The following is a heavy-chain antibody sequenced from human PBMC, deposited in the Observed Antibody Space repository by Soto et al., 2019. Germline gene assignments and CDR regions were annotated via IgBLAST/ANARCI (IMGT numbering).Heavy chain of an antibody. V-gene: IGHV3-74*01. CDR3: ARGDRGAFDL. D-gene: IGHD2-21*02. Sequence: GGSLRLSCAASGGTFSYYWMHWVRQAPGQGLLWVSRIHSDGSSTTYADSVKGRFTISRDNAKNTVSLQMNSLRVEDTGVYFCARGDRGAFDLWGQGTMVTVSS. J-gene: IGHJ3*01. CDR2: IHSDGSST. CDR1: GGTFSYYW.